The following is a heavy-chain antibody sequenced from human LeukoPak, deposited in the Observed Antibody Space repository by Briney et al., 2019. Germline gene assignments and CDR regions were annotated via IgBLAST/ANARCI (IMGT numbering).Heavy chain of an antibody. D-gene: IGHD3-22*01. CDR3: ARAYYDSSGYDAFDI. Sequence: SETLSLTCAVSGGSISSGGYSWSWIRQPPGKGLEWIGYIYHSGSTYYNPSLKSRVTISVDRYQNQFSLKLSSVTAADTAVYYCARAYYDSSGYDAFDIWGQGTMVTVSS. J-gene: IGHJ3*02. V-gene: IGHV4-30-2*01. CDR1: GGSISSGGYS. CDR2: IYHSGST.